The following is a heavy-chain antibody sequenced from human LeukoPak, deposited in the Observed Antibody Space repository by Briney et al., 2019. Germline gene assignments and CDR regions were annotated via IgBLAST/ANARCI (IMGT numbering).Heavy chain of an antibody. J-gene: IGHJ4*02. Sequence: GGSLRLSCAASGFTFSSYWMSWVRQAPGKGLEWVANIKQDGSEKYYVDSVKGRFTISRDNAKNSLYLQMNSLRAEDTAVYCCARERGYSGYDYRGDFDYWGQGTLVTVSS. D-gene: IGHD5-12*01. CDR2: IKQDGSEK. CDR3: ARERGYSGYDYRGDFDY. CDR1: GFTFSSYW. V-gene: IGHV3-7*01.